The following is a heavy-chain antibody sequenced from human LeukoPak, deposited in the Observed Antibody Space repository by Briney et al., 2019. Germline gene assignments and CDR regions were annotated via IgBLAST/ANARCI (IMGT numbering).Heavy chain of an antibody. CDR3: ARGDGPGRHYFDY. CDR1: GGTFSAYG. J-gene: IGHJ4*02. Sequence: GASVKVSYKASGGTFSAYGINWVRQAPGQGLEWMGWIIPILNTTNYAPKLQGRVTIIAESTSAVYMVLTSLRSDDTAVYYCARGDGPGRHYFDYWGQGVLVTVSS. V-gene: IGHV1-69*13. D-gene: IGHD5-24*01. CDR2: IIPILNTT.